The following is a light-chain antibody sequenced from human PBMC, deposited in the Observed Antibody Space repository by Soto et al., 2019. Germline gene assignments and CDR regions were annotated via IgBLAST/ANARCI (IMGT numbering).Light chain of an antibody. J-gene: IGLJ2*01. CDR1: SSDVGGYNY. CDR2: DVS. Sequence: QSALTQPASVSGSPGQSITISCTGTSSDVGGYNYVSWYQQHPGKPPKLIIYDVSNRPSGVSNRFSGSKSGNTASLTISGLQAEDEADYYCSSYTSSSTLDVVFGGGTKLTVL. V-gene: IGLV2-14*01. CDR3: SSYTSSSTLDVV.